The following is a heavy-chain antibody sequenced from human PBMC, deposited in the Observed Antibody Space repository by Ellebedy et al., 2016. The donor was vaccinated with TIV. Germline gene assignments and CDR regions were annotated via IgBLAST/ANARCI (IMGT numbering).Heavy chain of an antibody. V-gene: IGHV1-3*01. CDR1: GYTFTSYA. J-gene: IGHJ4*02. CDR3: ARHRRRSSTSCYDY. Sequence: AASVKVSCKASGYTFTSYAMHWVRQAPGQRLEWMGWINAGNGNTKYSQKFQGRVTITRDTSASTAYMELSSLRSEDTAVYYCARHRRRSSTSCYDYWGQGTLVTVSS. CDR2: INAGNGNT. D-gene: IGHD2-2*01.